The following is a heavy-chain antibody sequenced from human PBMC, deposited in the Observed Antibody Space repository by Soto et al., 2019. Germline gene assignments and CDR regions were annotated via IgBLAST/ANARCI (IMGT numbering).Heavy chain of an antibody. D-gene: IGHD3-10*01. CDR3: AQRLPHYGLGRERGNGFDR. V-gene: IGHV2-5*02. Sequence: QITLKGSGPTLVRPTQTLTLTCTFSGFSLSTTGVGVGWIRQPPGKALEWLALIYWDDDKRYSPSLKSRLTITKDTSKNEVTLTMTNMDPVDTARYYCAQRLPHYGLGRERGNGFDRWGQGTLVTVSS. J-gene: IGHJ5*02. CDR1: GFSLSTTGVG. CDR2: IYWDDDK.